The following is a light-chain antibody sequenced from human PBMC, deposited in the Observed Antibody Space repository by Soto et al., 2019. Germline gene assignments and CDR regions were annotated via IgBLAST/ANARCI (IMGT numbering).Light chain of an antibody. Sequence: QSVLTQPRSVSGSPGQSVTISCTGTSSDVGGYKFVSWYQQHPGNVPKLMIYDVSKRPSGVPDRFSGSKSGNTASLTISGLQAEDEADYYCCSYAGSYTWVFGGGTKRTVL. CDR2: DVS. CDR1: SSDVGGYKF. CDR3: CSYAGSYTWV. J-gene: IGLJ2*01. V-gene: IGLV2-11*01.